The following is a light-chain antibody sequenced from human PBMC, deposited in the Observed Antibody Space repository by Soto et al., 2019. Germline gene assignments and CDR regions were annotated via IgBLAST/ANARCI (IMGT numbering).Light chain of an antibody. CDR3: QQYNTWPRT. CDR1: QSVSTN. V-gene: IGKV3-15*01. Sequence: EIVMTQSPATLSVPPGERATLSCRASQSVSTNFAWYQQKPGQAPRLLIYGASTRATAVPARFTASGSGTEFTLTISSLQSEDFALYFCQQYNTWPRTFGQGTKVEV. J-gene: IGKJ1*01. CDR2: GAS.